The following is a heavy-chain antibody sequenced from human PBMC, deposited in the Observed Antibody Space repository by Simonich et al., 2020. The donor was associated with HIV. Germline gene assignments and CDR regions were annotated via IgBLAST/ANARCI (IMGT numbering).Heavy chain of an antibody. Sequence: QMQLVQSGPEVKKPGTSVKVSCKASGFTFSSSAMQWVRQARGQRLEWIGWIVVGSGNTNYAQKFQERVTITRDMSTSTAYMGLSSLRSEDTAVYYCASVRYGSGSYYSDYWGQGTLVTVSS. CDR1: GFTFSSSA. J-gene: IGHJ4*02. CDR3: ASVRYGSGSYYSDY. V-gene: IGHV1-58*02. CDR2: IVVGSGNT. D-gene: IGHD3-10*01.